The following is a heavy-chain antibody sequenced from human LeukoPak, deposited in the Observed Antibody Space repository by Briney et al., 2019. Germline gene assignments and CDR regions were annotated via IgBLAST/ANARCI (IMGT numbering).Heavy chain of an antibody. J-gene: IGHJ4*02. Sequence: SETLSLTCAVYGGSFSGYYWSWIRQPPGKGLEWIGEINHSGSTNYNPSLKSRVTISVDTSKNQFSLKLSSVTAADTAVYYCARDVPFYCSGGSCYGNYFDYWGQGTLVTVSS. CDR1: GGSFSGYY. D-gene: IGHD2-15*01. CDR3: ARDVPFYCSGGSCYGNYFDY. V-gene: IGHV4-34*01. CDR2: INHSGST.